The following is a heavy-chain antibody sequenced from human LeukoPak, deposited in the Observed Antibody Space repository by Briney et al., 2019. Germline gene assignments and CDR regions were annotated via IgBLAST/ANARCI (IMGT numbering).Heavy chain of an antibody. CDR3: AREPYCGSTSCYDY. Sequence: PSETLSLTCTVSGGSISSYYWSWIRQPPGKGLEWIGYIYYSGSTNYNPSLKSRVTISVDTSKNQFSLKLSSVTAADTAVYYCAREPYCGSTSCYDYWGQGTLVTVSS. CDR2: IYYSGST. J-gene: IGHJ4*02. D-gene: IGHD2-2*01. CDR1: GGSISSYY. V-gene: IGHV4-59*01.